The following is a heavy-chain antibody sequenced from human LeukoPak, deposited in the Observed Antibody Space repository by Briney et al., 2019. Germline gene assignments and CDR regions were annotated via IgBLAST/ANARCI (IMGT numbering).Heavy chain of an antibody. CDR3: AKVEEEYYFDY. J-gene: IGHJ4*02. CDR2: IYYSGST. D-gene: IGHD1-1*01. Sequence: SETLSLTCTVSGGSISSYYWSWIRQPPGKGLKWIGYIYYSGSTNYNPSLKSRVTISVDTSKNQFSLKLSSVTAADTAVYYCAKVEEEYYFDYWGQGTLVTVSS. CDR1: GGSISSYY. V-gene: IGHV4-59*01.